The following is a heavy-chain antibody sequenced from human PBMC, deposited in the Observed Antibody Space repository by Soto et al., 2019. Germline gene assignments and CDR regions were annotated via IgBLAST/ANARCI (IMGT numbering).Heavy chain of an antibody. Sequence: PGGSLRLSCAASGFTFSDYYMNWIRQAPGRGLEWLSYISSSGTTMYYADSVKGRLTISRDNAKNALYLEMISLRAEDTAVYYCSRAPTHTRYNSGYSGIDYWGQGTLVTVSS. V-gene: IGHV3-11*01. D-gene: IGHD5-12*01. J-gene: IGHJ4*02. CDR3: SRAPTHTRYNSGYSGIDY. CDR1: GFTFSDYY. CDR2: ISSSGTTM.